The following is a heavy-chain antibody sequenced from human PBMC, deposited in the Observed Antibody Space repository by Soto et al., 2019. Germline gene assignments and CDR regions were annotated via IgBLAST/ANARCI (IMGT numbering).Heavy chain of an antibody. V-gene: IGHV4-39*01. Sequence: PSETLSLTCTVSGGSISSSSYYWGWIRQPPGKGLEWIGSIYYSGSTYYNPSLKSRVTISVDTSKNQFSLKLSSVTAADTAVYYCARQDLRHLHGMDVWGQGTTVTVSS. CDR2: IYYSGST. CDR3: ARQDLRHLHGMDV. D-gene: IGHD6-6*01. CDR1: GGSISSSSYY. J-gene: IGHJ6*02.